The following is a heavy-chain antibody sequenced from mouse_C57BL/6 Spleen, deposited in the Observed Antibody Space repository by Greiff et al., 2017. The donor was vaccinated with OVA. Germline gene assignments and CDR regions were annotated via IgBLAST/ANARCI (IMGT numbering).Heavy chain of an antibody. CDR3: ARLTGTGRYFDV. CDR1: GFTFSDYG. Sequence: DVMLVESGGGLVKPGGSLKLSCAASGFTFSDYGMHWVRQAPEQGLEWVAYISSGSSTIYYADTVKGRFTISRDNAKNTLFLQMTSLRSEDTAVYYCARLTGTGRYFDVWGTGTTVTVSS. V-gene: IGHV5-17*01. D-gene: IGHD4-1*01. J-gene: IGHJ1*03. CDR2: ISSGSSTI.